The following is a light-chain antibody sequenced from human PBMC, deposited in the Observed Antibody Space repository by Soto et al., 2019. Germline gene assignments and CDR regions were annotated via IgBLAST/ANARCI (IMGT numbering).Light chain of an antibody. Sequence: DIPMTKSPSTLSASVGDTVTITCRASQTISGWLAWYQPRPGKAPNLLIFDASTFESGVPSRFSGSGSGTTFTRTISSLQSYDFATYYCLQYNGYYRTVGQGTKVEIK. V-gene: IGKV1-5*01. J-gene: IGKJ1*01. CDR3: LQYNGYYRT. CDR1: QTISGW. CDR2: DAS.